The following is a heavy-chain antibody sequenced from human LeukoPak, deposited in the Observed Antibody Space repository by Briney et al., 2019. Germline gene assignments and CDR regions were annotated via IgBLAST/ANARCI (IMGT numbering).Heavy chain of an antibody. CDR2: ISDNGGRI. V-gene: IGHV3-64*01. CDR3: ARAGGYCSGASCYPNFDY. D-gene: IGHD2-15*01. CDR1: GFSFSSYA. J-gene: IGHJ4*02. Sequence: GGSLRLSCAASGFSFSSYAMDWVRQAPGKGLEYVSAISDNGGRIHYANSVKGRFTISRDNSKNTLYLQMGSLKAEDMAVYYCARAGGYCSGASCYPNFDYWGQGTLVTVSS.